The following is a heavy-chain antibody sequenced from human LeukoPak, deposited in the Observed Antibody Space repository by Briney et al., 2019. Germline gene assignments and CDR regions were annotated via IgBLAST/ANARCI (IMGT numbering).Heavy chain of an antibody. V-gene: IGHV3-15*01. CDR2: IKSNSDGETT. CDR3: TTDGASDI. J-gene: IGHJ3*02. CDR1: GFSFSNAW. Sequence: GGSLRLSCVASGFSFSNAWMSWVRQAPGKGLEWVGRIKSNSDGETTDYAAPVKGRFTISRDDSKNTLYLQMNSLKTEDTAVYYCTTDGASDIWGQGTMLTVSS.